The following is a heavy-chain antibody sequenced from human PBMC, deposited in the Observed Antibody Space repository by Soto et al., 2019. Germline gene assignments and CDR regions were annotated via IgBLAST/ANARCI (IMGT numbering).Heavy chain of an antibody. D-gene: IGHD3-3*01. Sequence: VKVSCKASGGTFSSYAISWVRQAPGQGLEWMGGIIPIFGTANYAQKFQGRVTITADESTSTAYTELSSLRSEDTAVYYCARGRITIFGVERGGDYYYGMDVWGQGTTVTVSS. CDR1: GGTFSSYA. CDR2: IIPIFGTA. J-gene: IGHJ6*02. V-gene: IGHV1-69*13. CDR3: ARGRITIFGVERGGDYYYGMDV.